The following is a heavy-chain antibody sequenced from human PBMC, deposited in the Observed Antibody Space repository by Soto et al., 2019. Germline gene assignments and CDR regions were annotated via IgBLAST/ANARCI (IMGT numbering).Heavy chain of an antibody. CDR2: ISSSSSYI. CDR3: ARVTTAHYYGMDV. Sequence: EVQLVESGGGLVKPGGSLRLSCAASGFTFSSYSMNWVRQAPGKGLEWVSSISSSSSYIYYADSVKGRLTISRDNAKNSLYLQMNSLRAEDTAVYYCARVTTAHYYGMDVWGQGTTVTVSS. V-gene: IGHV3-21*01. J-gene: IGHJ6*02. D-gene: IGHD4-17*01. CDR1: GFTFSSYS.